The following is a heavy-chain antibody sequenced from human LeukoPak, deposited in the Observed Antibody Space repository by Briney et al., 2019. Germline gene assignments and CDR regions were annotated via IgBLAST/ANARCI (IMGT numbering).Heavy chain of an antibody. V-gene: IGHV3-33*01. CDR1: GFTFSSYG. Sequence: GGSLRLSCAASGFTFSSYGMHWVRQAPGKGLEWVAVIWYDGSNKYYADSVKGRLTISRDNSKNTLYLQMNSLRAEDTAVYYCARDSGLRSVSDIWGQGTMVTVSS. D-gene: IGHD5-12*01. CDR3: ARDSGLRSVSDI. CDR2: IWYDGSNK. J-gene: IGHJ3*02.